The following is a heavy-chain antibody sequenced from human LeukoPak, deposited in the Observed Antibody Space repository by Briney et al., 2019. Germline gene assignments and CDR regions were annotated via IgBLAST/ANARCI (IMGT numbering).Heavy chain of an antibody. CDR3: ASGYSSSWYRFDY. J-gene: IGHJ4*02. Sequence: SETLSLTCTVSGGSISSGGYYWSWIRQHPGKGLEWIGYIYYSGSTYYNPSLKSRVTMSVDTSKNQFSLKLSSVTAADTAVYYCASGYSSSWYRFDYWGQGTLVTVSS. V-gene: IGHV4-31*03. CDR2: IYYSGST. D-gene: IGHD6-13*01. CDR1: GGSISSGGYY.